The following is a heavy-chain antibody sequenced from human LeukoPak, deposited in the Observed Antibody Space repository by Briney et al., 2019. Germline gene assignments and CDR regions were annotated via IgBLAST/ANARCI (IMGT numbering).Heavy chain of an antibody. CDR2: ISYDGSNK. J-gene: IGHJ4*02. CDR3: AKDYDISRTPPDY. CDR1: GFTFSSYG. Sequence: QTGGSLRLSCAASGFTFSSYGMHWVRQAPGKGLEWVAVISYDGSNKYYADSVKGRFTISRDNSKNTLYLQMNSLRAEDTAVYYCAKDYDISRTPPDYWGQGTLVTVSS. D-gene: IGHD3-9*01. V-gene: IGHV3-30*18.